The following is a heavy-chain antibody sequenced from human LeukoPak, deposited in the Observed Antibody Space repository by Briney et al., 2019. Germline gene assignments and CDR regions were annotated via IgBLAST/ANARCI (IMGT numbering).Heavy chain of an antibody. CDR3: ATYSGSWGPIY. V-gene: IGHV4-34*01. Sequence: PSETLSLTCAVYGGSFSGYYWSWIRQPPGNGLEWIGEINHSGSTNYNPSLKSRVTISVDTSKNQFSLKLSSVTAADTAVYYCATYSGSWGPIYWGQGTLVTVSS. CDR1: GGSFSGYY. J-gene: IGHJ4*02. D-gene: IGHD1-26*01. CDR2: INHSGST.